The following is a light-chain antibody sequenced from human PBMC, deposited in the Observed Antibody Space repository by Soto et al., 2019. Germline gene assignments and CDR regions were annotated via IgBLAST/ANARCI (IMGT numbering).Light chain of an antibody. CDR3: QPYDTSWT. V-gene: IGKV3-20*01. CDR2: GAS. J-gene: IGKJ1*01. Sequence: EVVLTQSPGTLSLSPGERATLSCRASQSVTSTYFAWYQQKPGQAPRLLIYGASSRATGIPDRFSGSGSGTDFTLTISRLETEDFAVYYCQPYDTSWTFCRGTKVEIK. CDR1: QSVTSTY.